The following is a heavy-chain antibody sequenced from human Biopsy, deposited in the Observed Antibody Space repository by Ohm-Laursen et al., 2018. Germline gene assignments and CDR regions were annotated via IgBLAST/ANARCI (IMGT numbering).Heavy chain of an antibody. J-gene: IGHJ6*02. CDR3: ARGRRLPAAISSYYCAMDV. D-gene: IGHD2-2*01. Sequence: SVKVSCKPSGGSFSSYAISWVRQAPGQGLEWIGGIIPFFGTPNYAQMFQGRVTITADTSTSTAYMELSSLRSDDTAVYYCARGRRLPAAISSYYCAMDVWGQGTTVTVSS. CDR2: IIPFFGTP. CDR1: GGSFSSYA. V-gene: IGHV1-69*06.